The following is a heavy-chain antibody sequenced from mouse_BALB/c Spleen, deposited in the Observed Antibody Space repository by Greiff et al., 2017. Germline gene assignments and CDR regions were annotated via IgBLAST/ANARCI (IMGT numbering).Heavy chain of an antibody. Sequence: EVQRVESGPGLVKPSQSLSLTCTVTGYSITSDYAWNWIRQFPGNKLEWMGYISYSGSTSYNPSLKSRISITRDTSKNQFFLQLNSVTAEDTATYCCTLTTVVAHFDYWGQGTTLTVSS. CDR1: GYSITSDYA. CDR3: TLTTVVAHFDY. D-gene: IGHD1-1*01. V-gene: IGHV3-2*02. CDR2: ISYSGST. J-gene: IGHJ2*01.